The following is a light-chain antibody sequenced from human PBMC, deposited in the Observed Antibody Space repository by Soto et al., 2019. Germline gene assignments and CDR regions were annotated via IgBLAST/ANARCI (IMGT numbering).Light chain of an antibody. CDR3: QQYHNWPPVT. J-gene: IGKJ4*01. V-gene: IGKV3-15*01. CDR2: GAS. CDR1: QTINNN. Sequence: VMTQAPATLSVSPGERATLSCRASQTINNNVAWYQLKDGQVPRLVIYGASTRATDIPARFSGGGSGTEFTLTISSLQSEDFAVYYCQQYHNWPPVTFGGGTKVDIK.